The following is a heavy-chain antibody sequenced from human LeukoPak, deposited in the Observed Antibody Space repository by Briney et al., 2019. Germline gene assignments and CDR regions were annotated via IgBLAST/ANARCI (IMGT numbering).Heavy chain of an antibody. Sequence: ASVKVSCKASGGTFSSYAISWVRQAPGQGLEWMGGTIPIFGTANYAQKFQGRVTITADESTSTAYMELSSLRSEDTAVYYCASPFMVRGVIGTYYMDVWGKGTTVTISS. CDR1: GGTFSSYA. V-gene: IGHV1-69*01. D-gene: IGHD3-10*01. CDR3: ASPFMVRGVIGTYYMDV. CDR2: TIPIFGTA. J-gene: IGHJ6*03.